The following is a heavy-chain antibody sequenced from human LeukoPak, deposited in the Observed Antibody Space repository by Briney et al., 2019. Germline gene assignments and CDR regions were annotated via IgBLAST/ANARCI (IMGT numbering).Heavy chain of an antibody. CDR2: IYHSGST. CDR3: ARQNKQWLFDY. J-gene: IGHJ4*02. D-gene: IGHD6-19*01. Sequence: PSETLSLTCAVSGGSISSGGYSWSWIRQPPGKGLEWIGYIYHSGSTYYNPSLKSRVTISVDRSKNQFSLKLSSVTAADTAVYYCARQNKQWLFDYWGQGTLVTVSS. V-gene: IGHV4-30-2*01. CDR1: GGSISSGGYS.